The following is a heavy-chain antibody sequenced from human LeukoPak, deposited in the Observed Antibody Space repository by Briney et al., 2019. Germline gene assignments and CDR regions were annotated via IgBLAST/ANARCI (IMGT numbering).Heavy chain of an antibody. CDR2: IIPIFGTA. D-gene: IGHD1-26*01. CDR3: ARGDSGSYYNHFDY. Sequence: SVKVSCKASGGTFSGYAISWVRQAPGQGLEWMGGIIPIFGTANYAQKFQGRVTITTDESTSTAYMELSSLRSEDTAVYYCARGDSGSYYNHFDYWGQGTLVTVSS. V-gene: IGHV1-69*05. J-gene: IGHJ4*02. CDR1: GGTFSGYA.